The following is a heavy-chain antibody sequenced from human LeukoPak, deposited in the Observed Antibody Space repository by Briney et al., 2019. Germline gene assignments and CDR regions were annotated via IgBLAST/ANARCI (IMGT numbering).Heavy chain of an antibody. CDR1: GGSFSGYY. D-gene: IGHD6-13*01. J-gene: IGHJ3*02. Sequence: SSETLSLTCAVYGGSFSGYYWSWIRQPPGKGLEWIGEINHSGSTNYNPSLKSRVTISVDTSKNQFSLKLSSVTAADTAVYYCARGWYVDIWGQGTMVTVSS. CDR2: INHSGST. CDR3: ARGWYVDI. V-gene: IGHV4-34*01.